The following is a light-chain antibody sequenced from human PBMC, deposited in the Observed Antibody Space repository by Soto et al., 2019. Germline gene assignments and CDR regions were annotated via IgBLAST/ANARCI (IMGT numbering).Light chain of an antibody. CDR2: LEGSGSY. Sequence: QLVLTQSSSASASLGSSVKLTCTLNSGHSSYIIAWHQQQPGKAPRYLMKLEGSGSYNKGSGVPDRFSGSSSGADRYLTISNLQFEDEADYYCETWDGNTHGVFGGGTKVTVL. CDR3: ETWDGNTHGV. V-gene: IGLV4-60*02. CDR1: SGHSSYI. J-gene: IGLJ3*02.